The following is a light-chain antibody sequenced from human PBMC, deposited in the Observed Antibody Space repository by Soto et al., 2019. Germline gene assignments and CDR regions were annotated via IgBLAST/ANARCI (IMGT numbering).Light chain of an antibody. CDR1: QDISRY. J-gene: IGKJ3*01. CDR2: DAS. Sequence: DIQMTQSPSSLAASVGDRVTITCQASQDISRYLKWYQQKPGRAPKLLIYDASKMETGVPSRFSGSGSGTGFTFTITSLQPEDIGTYYCQQYDGLRVTFGPGTKVEIK. V-gene: IGKV1-33*01. CDR3: QQYDGLRVT.